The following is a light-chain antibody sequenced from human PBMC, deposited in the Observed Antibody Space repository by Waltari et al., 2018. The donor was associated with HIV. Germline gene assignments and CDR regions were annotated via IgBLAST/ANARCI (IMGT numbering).Light chain of an antibody. CDR2: DTS. V-gene: IGKV3-15*01. Sequence: EAAMTQSPATLSVTTGETATLSCRASHGINNNLAWYQQKPGQAPRLLIFDTSARATGIPDRFSGSWSGTEFTLTISSLQSEDFAVYYCQQYYDWTVFGGGTKVDI. CDR3: QQYYDWTV. J-gene: IGKJ4*01. CDR1: HGINNN.